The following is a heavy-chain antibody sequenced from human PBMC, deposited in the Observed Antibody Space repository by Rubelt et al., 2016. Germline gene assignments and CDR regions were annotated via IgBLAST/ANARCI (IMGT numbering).Heavy chain of an antibody. CDR3: ARGRRGSSSWLGRDYYGMDV. CDR1: GGSFSGYY. D-gene: IGHD6-13*01. V-gene: IGHV4-34*01. Sequence: QVQLQQWGAGLLKPSETLSLTCAVYGGSFSGYYWSWIRQPPGKGLEWIGEINHSGRTNYNPSLKSRVTLPVATSKDQFSLKLSSVTAADTAVYYGARGRRGSSSWLGRDYYGMDVWGQGTTVTVSS. CDR2: INHSGRT. J-gene: IGHJ6*02.